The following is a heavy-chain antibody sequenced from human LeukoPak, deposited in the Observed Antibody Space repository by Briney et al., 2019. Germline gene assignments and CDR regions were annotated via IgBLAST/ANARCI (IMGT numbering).Heavy chain of an antibody. CDR1: GFTFSSYA. Sequence: HPGRSLRLSCAASGFTFSSYAMSWVRQAPGKGLEWVSSISATGGSTYYADSVKGRSTISRDNSKNTLYLQMNSLRAEDTAVYYFAKGSSTYSLPFYWYFDFLGRCPLVNVSS. CDR2: ISATGGST. J-gene: IGHJ2*01. D-gene: IGHD6-13*01. V-gene: IGHV3-23*01. CDR3: AKGSSTYSLPFYWYFDF.